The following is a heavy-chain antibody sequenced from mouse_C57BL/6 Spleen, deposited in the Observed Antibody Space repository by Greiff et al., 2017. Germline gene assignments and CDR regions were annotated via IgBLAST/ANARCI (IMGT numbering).Heavy chain of an antibody. J-gene: IGHJ3*01. D-gene: IGHD1-1*01. CDR1: GYAFSSYW. V-gene: IGHV1-80*01. Sequence: VQLQQSGAELVKPGASVKISCKASGYAFSSYWMNWVKQRPGKGLEWIGQIYPGDGDTNYNGKFKGKATLTADKSSSTAYMQLSSLTSEDSAVYFGARSDYYGSSYPAWFAYWGQGTLGTGSA. CDR2: IYPGDGDT. CDR3: ARSDYYGSSYPAWFAY.